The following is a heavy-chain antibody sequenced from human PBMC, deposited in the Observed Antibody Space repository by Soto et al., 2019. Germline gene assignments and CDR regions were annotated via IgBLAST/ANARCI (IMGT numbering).Heavy chain of an antibody. CDR3: ASLSAPTDY. J-gene: IGHJ4*02. Sequence: SGGSLRLSCAASGSIFRGYWMHWVRQVPGKGLVWVSHINDDGSIVSYADSVRGRFTMSRDNARNTLYLQMNSLRAEDTAVYYCASLSAPTDYWGQGTLVTVSS. CDR2: INDDGSIV. CDR1: GSIFRGYW. V-gene: IGHV3-74*01. D-gene: IGHD3-3*01.